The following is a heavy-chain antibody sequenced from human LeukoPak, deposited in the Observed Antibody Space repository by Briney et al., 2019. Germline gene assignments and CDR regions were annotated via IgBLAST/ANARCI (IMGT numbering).Heavy chain of an antibody. Sequence: GGSLRLSCAASGFTFSSHAMSWVRQAPGKGLEWVSGISGGGGSTYYADSVKGRFTTSRDNSKNTLYLQMNSLRAEDAAVYYCAKDGAGSNYGKYFFDYWGQGTLVTVSS. J-gene: IGHJ4*02. D-gene: IGHD3-16*01. CDR1: GFTFSSHA. V-gene: IGHV3-23*01. CDR2: ISGGGGST. CDR3: AKDGAGSNYGKYFFDY.